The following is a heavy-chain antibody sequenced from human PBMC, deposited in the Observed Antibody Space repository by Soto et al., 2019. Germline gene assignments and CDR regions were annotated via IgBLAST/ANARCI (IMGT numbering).Heavy chain of an antibody. Sequence: EVQLVESGGGLVQPGGSLRLSCAASGFTFSSYWMHWVRQAPGKGLVWVSRINSDGSSTSYADSVKGRFTISRDNAKNTPYLKMNSLRAEDTAVYYCVGTSLVVAAATREDYWGQGTLVTVSS. V-gene: IGHV3-74*01. CDR2: INSDGSST. J-gene: IGHJ4*02. D-gene: IGHD2-15*01. CDR1: GFTFSSYW. CDR3: VGTSLVVAAATREDY.